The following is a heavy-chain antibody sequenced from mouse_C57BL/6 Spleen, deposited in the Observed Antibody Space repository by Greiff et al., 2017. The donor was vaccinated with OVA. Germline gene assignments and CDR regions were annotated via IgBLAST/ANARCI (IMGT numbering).Heavy chain of an antibody. CDR1: GFTFSDYY. CDR2: INYDGSST. CDR3: ARGNYGSSYYWYFDV. D-gene: IGHD1-1*01. Sequence: EVHLVESEGGLVQPGSSMKLSCTASGFTFSDYYMAWVRQVPEKGLEWVANINYDGSSTYYLDSLKSRFIISRDNAKTILYLQMSSLKSEDTATYYCARGNYGSSYYWYFDVWGTGTTVTVSS. V-gene: IGHV5-16*01. J-gene: IGHJ1*03.